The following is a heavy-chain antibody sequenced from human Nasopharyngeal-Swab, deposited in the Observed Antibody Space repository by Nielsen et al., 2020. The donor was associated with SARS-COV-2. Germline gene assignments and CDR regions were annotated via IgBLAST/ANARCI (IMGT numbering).Heavy chain of an antibody. Sequence: ASVKVSCKASGYTFTSYYMHWVRQAPGQGLEWMGIINPSGGSTSYAQKFQGRVIMTRDTSTSTVYMELSSLRSEDTAVYYCARARTRPRIVGANTAFDIWGQGTMVTVSS. J-gene: IGHJ3*02. V-gene: IGHV1-46*01. CDR1: GYTFTSYY. D-gene: IGHD1-26*01. CDR3: ARARTRPRIVGANTAFDI. CDR2: INPSGGST.